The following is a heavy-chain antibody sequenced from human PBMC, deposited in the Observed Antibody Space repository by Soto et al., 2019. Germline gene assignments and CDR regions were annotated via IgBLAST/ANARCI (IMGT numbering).Heavy chain of an antibody. V-gene: IGHV3-66*01. CDR2: IYSGGST. CDR1: GFTVSSNY. D-gene: IGHD6-13*01. Sequence: GGTLRLSCAASGFTVSSNYMSWVSQAPGKGLEWVSVIYSGGSTYYADSVKGRFTISRDNSKNTLYLQMNSLRAEDTAVYYCARGSSRFQDTYYYYAMDVWGQGT. CDR3: ARGSSRFQDTYYYYAMDV. J-gene: IGHJ6*02.